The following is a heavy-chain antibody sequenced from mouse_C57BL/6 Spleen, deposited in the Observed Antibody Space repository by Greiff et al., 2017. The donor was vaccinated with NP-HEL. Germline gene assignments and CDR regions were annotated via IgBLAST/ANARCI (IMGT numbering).Heavy chain of an antibody. CDR1: GFTFSSYA. V-gene: IGHV5-4*01. CDR2: ISDGGSYT. J-gene: IGHJ2*01. D-gene: IGHD4-1*02. CDR3: ARGSTGRGFDY. Sequence: EVQRVESGGGLVKPGGSLKLSCAASGFTFSSYAMSWVRQTPEKRLEWVATISDGGSYTYYPDNVKGRFTISRDNAKNNLYLQMSHLKSEDTAMYYCARGSTGRGFDYWGQGTTLTVSS.